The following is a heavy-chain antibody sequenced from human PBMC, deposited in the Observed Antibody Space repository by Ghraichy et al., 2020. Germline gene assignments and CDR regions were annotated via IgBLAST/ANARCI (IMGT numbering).Heavy chain of an antibody. J-gene: IGHJ5*01. D-gene: IGHD2/OR15-2a*01. V-gene: IGHV4-34*01. CDR1: RGSLNGDF. CDR2: ISEDGVT. CDR3: ARGLSREILTLSFDISNFYFDS. Sequence: SETLSLTCSVYRGSLNGDFWSWFRRPPGKGLEWIGDISEDGVTRYTPSLKSRLTLSLQTSRNQFSLRLTSVNAADTAVYYCARGLSREILTLSFDISNFYFDSWGQGTLVTVSS.